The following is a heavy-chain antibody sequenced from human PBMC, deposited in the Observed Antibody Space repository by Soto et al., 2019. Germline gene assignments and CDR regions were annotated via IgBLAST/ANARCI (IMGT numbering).Heavy chain of an antibody. CDR3: AGSYGDSVY. CDR2: ISYDGSNK. D-gene: IGHD4-17*01. J-gene: IGHJ4*02. V-gene: IGHV3-30-3*01. CDR1: GFTFSDYA. Sequence: QVQLVESGGGVVQPGRSLRLSCAASGFTFSDYAMHWVCQAPGKGLEWVAVISYDGSNKYYADSVKGRFTSSRDSSKNTLSLQMNSLRVEDTAVYYCAGSYGDSVYWGQGTLVTVSS.